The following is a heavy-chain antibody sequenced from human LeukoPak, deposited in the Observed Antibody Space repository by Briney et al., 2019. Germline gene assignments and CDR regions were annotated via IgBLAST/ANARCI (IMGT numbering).Heavy chain of an antibody. CDR3: ANEVLGYCSSTSCAPGY. Sequence: ASVKVSCKASGYTFTGYYMHWVRQAPGQGLEWMGWINPNSGGTNYAQKSQGRVTMTRDTSISTAYMELSRLRSDDTAVYYCANEVLGYCSSTSCAPGYWGQGTLVTVSS. J-gene: IGHJ4*02. V-gene: IGHV1-2*02. D-gene: IGHD2-2*01. CDR1: GYTFTGYY. CDR2: INPNSGGT.